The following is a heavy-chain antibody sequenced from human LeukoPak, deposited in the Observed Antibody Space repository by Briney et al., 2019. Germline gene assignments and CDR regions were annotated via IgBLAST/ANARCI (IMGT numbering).Heavy chain of an antibody. D-gene: IGHD5-18*01. CDR2: IYHSGST. V-gene: IGHV4-34*01. CDR3: ARHRGYSYGWGGDWFDP. Sequence: PSETLSLTCAVSGESFSGYYWSWIRQPPGKGLEWIAEIYHSGSTNYNPSLKSRVTISVDTSKNQFSLKLSSVTASDTAVYYCARHRGYSYGWGGDWFDPWGPGTLVTVSS. J-gene: IGHJ5*02. CDR1: GESFSGYY.